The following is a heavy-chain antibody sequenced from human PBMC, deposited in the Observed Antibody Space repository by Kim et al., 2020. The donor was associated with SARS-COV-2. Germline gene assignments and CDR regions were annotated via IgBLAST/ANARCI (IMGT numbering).Heavy chain of an antibody. J-gene: IGHJ6*02. CDR2: IWYDGSNK. CDR1: GFTFSSYG. Sequence: GGSLRLSCAASGFTFSSYGMHWVRQAPGKGLEWVAVIWYDGSNKYYADSVKGRFTISRDNSKNTLYLQMNSLRAEDTAVYYCARDSRDYDGMDVWRQGTTPTVSS. V-gene: IGHV3-33*01. CDR3: ARDSRDYDGMDV.